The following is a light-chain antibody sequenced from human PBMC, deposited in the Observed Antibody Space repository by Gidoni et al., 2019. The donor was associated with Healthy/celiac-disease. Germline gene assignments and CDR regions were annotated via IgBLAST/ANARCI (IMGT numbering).Light chain of an antibody. V-gene: IGLV2-8*01. CDR2: EVS. CDR3: SSYAGSNNLV. J-gene: IGLJ2*01. Sequence: QSALTQPPSASGSPGQSVTISCTGTSSDVGGYNYVSWYQQHPGKAPKLMIYEVSQRPSGVPDRFSGSKSVNTASLTVSVLQAEDEADYYCSSYAGSNNLVFGGGTKLTVL. CDR1: SSDVGGYNY.